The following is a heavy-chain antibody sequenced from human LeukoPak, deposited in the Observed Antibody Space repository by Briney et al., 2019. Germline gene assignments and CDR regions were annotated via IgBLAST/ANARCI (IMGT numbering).Heavy chain of an antibody. Sequence: GESLRISCQGSGYTFTTYWIGWVRQMPGEGLEWMGIIYPGDSDTTYRPSFQGQVTFSADKSISTAYLQWRSLKASDTAMYYCARNSHSNGMDVWGQGTTVTVSS. D-gene: IGHD2-15*01. CDR3: ARNSHSNGMDV. CDR2: IYPGDSDT. CDR1: GYTFTTYW. V-gene: IGHV5-51*01. J-gene: IGHJ6*02.